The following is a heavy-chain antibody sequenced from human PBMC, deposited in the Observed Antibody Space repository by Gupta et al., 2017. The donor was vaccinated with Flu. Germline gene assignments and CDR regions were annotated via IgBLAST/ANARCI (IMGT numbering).Heavy chain of an antibody. Sequence: QVQLVESGGGVVQPGRSLRLSCAASGFTFSSYGMHWVRQAPGKGLEWVAVISYDGSNKYYADSVKGRFTISRDNSKNTLYLQMNSLRAEDTAVYYCAKDLSLGLQGYYGMDVWGQGTTVTVSS. D-gene: IGHD2-21*02. CDR3: AKDLSLGLQGYYGMDV. J-gene: IGHJ6*02. CDR1: GFTFSSYG. CDR2: ISYDGSNK. V-gene: IGHV3-30*18.